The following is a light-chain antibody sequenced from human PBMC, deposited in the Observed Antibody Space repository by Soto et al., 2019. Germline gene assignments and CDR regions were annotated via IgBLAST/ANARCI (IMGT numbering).Light chain of an antibody. CDR1: QGISTL. V-gene: IGKV3-15*01. CDR3: QQYDSYSWT. J-gene: IGKJ1*01. CDR2: AAS. Sequence: EIVLTQSPATLSVSPGERATLFCRASQGISTLLAWYQQKPGQAPRLLIYAASTRAAGIPARFSGSGSGTEFTLIINSLQPDDFATYYCQQYDSYSWTFGQGTKVDIK.